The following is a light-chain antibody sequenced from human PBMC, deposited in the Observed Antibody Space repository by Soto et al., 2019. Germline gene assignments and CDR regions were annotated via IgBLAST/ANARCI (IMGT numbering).Light chain of an antibody. CDR3: QQYNSYSWT. J-gene: IGKJ1*01. CDR1: ESVSKW. V-gene: IGKV1-5*01. Sequence: IQLTQSPSSLSASVGDRVTITCRATESVSKWLAWYQEKPGNPPRPLIYDASTLESGVPSRFSGSGSGTEFTLTISSLQADDFAIYYCQQYNSYSWTFGQGTKVDI. CDR2: DAS.